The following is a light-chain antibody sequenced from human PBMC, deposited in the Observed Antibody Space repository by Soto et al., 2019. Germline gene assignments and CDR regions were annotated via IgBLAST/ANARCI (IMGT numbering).Light chain of an antibody. CDR2: TAS. Sequence: DIPLTQSPSFLSASVGDRVTITCRASQGISSSLAWYQQKPGRAPKLLIYTASSLQSGVPSRFRGSGSGTEFTLTTSALQPEDSATYYCQQLNSYPLTFGGGTKVEIK. CDR1: QGISSS. J-gene: IGKJ4*01. CDR3: QQLNSYPLT. V-gene: IGKV1-9*01.